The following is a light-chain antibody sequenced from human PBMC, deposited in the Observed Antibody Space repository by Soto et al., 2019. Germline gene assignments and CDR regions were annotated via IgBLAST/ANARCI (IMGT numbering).Light chain of an antibody. J-gene: IGKJ5*01. CDR2: GAS. CDR1: QSISNY. CDR3: QQSSSTPFLGT. Sequence: DIQMTQSPSSLSASVGDRVTITCRASQSISNYLNWYQQKPGKAPKLLIYGASSLQSGVPSRFXXSGSETDFTLTITSLQPEDFATYYCQQSSSTPFLGTFGQGTRLEIK. V-gene: IGKV1-39*01.